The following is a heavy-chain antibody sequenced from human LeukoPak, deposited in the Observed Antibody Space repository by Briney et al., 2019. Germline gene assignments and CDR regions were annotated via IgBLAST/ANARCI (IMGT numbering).Heavy chain of an antibody. Sequence: SETLSLTCIVSGYSISSGYYWGWIRQPPGKGLEWIGSIYHSGSTYYNPSLKSRVTISVDTSKNQSSLKLSSVTAADTAVYYCARLWTKAWGQGTLVTVSS. CDR1: GYSISSGYY. D-gene: IGHD2-21*01. CDR3: ARLWTKA. V-gene: IGHV4-38-2*02. J-gene: IGHJ5*02. CDR2: IYHSGST.